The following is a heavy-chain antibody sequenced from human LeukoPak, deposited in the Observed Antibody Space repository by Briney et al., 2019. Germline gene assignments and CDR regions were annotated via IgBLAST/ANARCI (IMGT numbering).Heavy chain of an antibody. Sequence: GGSLRLSCAASGFTFSSYAMNWVRQAPGKGLEWVAVISHDGNNKYNADSVKGRFTISRDNSKNTLYLQTNSLRAEDTAVYYCAREGVYSNGPFDYWGQGTRVTVSS. V-gene: IGHV3-30-3*01. CDR3: AREGVYSNGPFDY. D-gene: IGHD5-18*01. J-gene: IGHJ4*02. CDR1: GFTFSSYA. CDR2: ISHDGNNK.